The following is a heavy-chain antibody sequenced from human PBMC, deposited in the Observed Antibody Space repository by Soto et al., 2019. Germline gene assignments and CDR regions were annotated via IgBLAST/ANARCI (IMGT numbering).Heavy chain of an antibody. CDR3: ASAAVTGTAGLDF. Sequence: ASVKVSCKASGYTFSGFYMRWVRHAPGQGLEWMGWINPNSGGTKSAEKFQGRVTMTRDTSISTAYMELSRLTSDDTAVYYCASAAVTGTAGLDFWGQGTQVTVSS. CDR2: INPNSGGT. J-gene: IGHJ4*02. CDR1: GYTFSGFY. D-gene: IGHD6-19*01. V-gene: IGHV1-2*02.